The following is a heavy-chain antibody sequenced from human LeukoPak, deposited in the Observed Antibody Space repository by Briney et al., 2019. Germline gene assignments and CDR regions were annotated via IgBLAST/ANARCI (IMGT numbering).Heavy chain of an antibody. J-gene: IGHJ5*02. V-gene: IGHV1-69*13. CDR2: IIPIFGTA. D-gene: IGHD6-25*01. CDR3: AREKDDSAGNWFDP. CDR1: GGTFSSYA. Sequence: ASVKVSCKASGGTFSSYAISWVRQAPGQGLGWMGGIIPIFGTANYAQKFQGRVTITADESTSTAYMELSSLRSEDTAVYYCAREKDDSAGNWFDPWGQGTLVTVSS.